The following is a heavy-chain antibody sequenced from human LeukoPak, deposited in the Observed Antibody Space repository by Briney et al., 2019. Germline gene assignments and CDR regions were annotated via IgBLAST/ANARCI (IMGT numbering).Heavy chain of an antibody. CDR3: ARRDYGGNFDY. D-gene: IGHD4-23*01. V-gene: IGHV1-3*01. J-gene: IGHJ4*02. CDR2: INAGNGNT. Sequence: ASVKVSCKASGYTFTSYAIHWVRQAPGQRLEWMGWINAGNGNTKYSQKFQGRVTMTRDTSISTAYMELSRLRSDDTAVYYCARRDYGGNFDYWGQGTLVTVSS. CDR1: GYTFTSYA.